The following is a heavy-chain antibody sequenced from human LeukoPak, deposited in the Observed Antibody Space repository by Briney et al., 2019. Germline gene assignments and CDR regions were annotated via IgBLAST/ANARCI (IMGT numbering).Heavy chain of an antibody. CDR3: ARHLRFWGAGFDY. J-gene: IGHJ4*02. D-gene: IGHD3-3*01. CDR2: FFPSGNT. Sequence: PSETLSLTCTVSGDSVSSGRYYWSWIRQPAGKGLEWVGRFFPSGNTYYNPSLKSRVTISVDTSKNQFSLKLSSVTAADTAVYYCARHLRFWGAGFDYWGQGTLVTVSS. V-gene: IGHV4-61*02. CDR1: GDSVSSGRYY.